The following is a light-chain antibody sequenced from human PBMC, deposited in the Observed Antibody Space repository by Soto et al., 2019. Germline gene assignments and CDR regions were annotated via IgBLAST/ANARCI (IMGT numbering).Light chain of an antibody. CDR2: DVT. V-gene: IGLV2-11*01. Sequence: QSVLTQPRSVSGSPGQSVTISCTGTSIDVGGYNYVSWYQQHPGKAPKLMIYDVTTRPSGVPDRFSGSKSGNTASLTISGLQAEDEADYYCSSHAGSSVVFGTGTKVTVV. CDR1: SIDVGGYNY. CDR3: SSHAGSSVV. J-gene: IGLJ1*01.